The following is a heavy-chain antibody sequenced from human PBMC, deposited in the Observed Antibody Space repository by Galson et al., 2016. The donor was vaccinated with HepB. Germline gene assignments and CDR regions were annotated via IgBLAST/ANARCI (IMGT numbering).Heavy chain of an antibody. CDR3: SRRHEYCPPVGCSVDY. CDR1: GFLFRGYG. Sequence: LRLSCAGSGFLFRGYGMHWVRQAPGKGLEWVAADSMDGRRKFYSDSVRGRFTISRDNSYNMLFLQMDSLRPDDTAVYYCSRRHEYCPPVGCSVDYWGQGTLVSVSS. D-gene: IGHD2/OR15-2a*01. V-gene: IGHV3-30*03. J-gene: IGHJ4*02. CDR2: DSMDGRRK.